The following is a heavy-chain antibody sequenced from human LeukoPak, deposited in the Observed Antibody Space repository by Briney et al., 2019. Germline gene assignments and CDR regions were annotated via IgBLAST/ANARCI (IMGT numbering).Heavy chain of an antibody. CDR1: GDSISSGGYY. Sequence: SQTLSLTCTVSGDSISSGGYYWTWIRQHPGKGLEWIGNIYYNGYTYYNPSLKSRVTISVESSKYQFSLKLSSVTAADTAVYYCVRETGISQNFDYWGQGTLVTVSS. V-gene: IGHV4-31*03. J-gene: IGHJ4*02. CDR2: IYYNGYT. CDR3: VRETGISQNFDY.